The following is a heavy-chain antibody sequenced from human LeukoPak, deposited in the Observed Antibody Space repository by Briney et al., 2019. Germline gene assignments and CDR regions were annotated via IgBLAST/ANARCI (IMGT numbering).Heavy chain of an antibody. CDR3: ASVRGALVPAAIARWFDP. Sequence: ASVKVSCKASGYTFTSYGISWVRQAPGQGLEWMGWISAYNGNTNYAQKHQGRVTMTTDTSTSTAYMELRRLRPDDTAVYDCASVRGALVPAAIARWFDPWGQGTLVTVSS. D-gene: IGHD2-2*01. J-gene: IGHJ5*02. V-gene: IGHV1-18*01. CDR2: ISAYNGNT. CDR1: GYTFTSYG.